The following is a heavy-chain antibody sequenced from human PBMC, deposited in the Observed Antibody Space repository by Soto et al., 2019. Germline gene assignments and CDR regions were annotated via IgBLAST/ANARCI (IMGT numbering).Heavy chain of an antibody. CDR3: AKDRDGAAAGPTKFYGMDV. J-gene: IGHJ6*02. CDR1: GFTFSDYA. D-gene: IGHD6-13*01. Sequence: GGSLRLSCAASGFTFSDYAMSWVRQAPGKGLEWVSVISGSGDSTYYADSVRGRFTISRDNSKNTLYLQMNSLRAEDTAVYYCAKDRDGAAAGPTKFYGMDVWGQGTTVTVSS. V-gene: IGHV3-23*01. CDR2: ISGSGDST.